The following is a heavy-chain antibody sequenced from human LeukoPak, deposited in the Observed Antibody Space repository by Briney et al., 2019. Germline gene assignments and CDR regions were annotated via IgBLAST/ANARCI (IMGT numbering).Heavy chain of an antibody. CDR1: GYTFTGYY. V-gene: IGHV1-2*02. D-gene: IGHD2-8*01. Sequence: GASVKVSCKASGYTFTGYYMHWVRQAPGQGLEWMGWINPNSGGTNYAQKLQGRVTMTRDTSISTAYMELSRLRSDDTAVYYCARDRRGPYCTNGVCYVRGYYFDYWGQGTLVTVSS. CDR3: ARDRRGPYCTNGVCYVRGYYFDY. CDR2: INPNSGGT. J-gene: IGHJ4*02.